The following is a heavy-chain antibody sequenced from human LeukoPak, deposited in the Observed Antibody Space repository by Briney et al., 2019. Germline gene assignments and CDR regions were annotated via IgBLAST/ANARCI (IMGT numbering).Heavy chain of an antibody. D-gene: IGHD5-18*01. Sequence: GASVKVSCKASGYTFTGYYMHWVRQAPGQGLEWMGWINPNSGGTNYAQKFQGRVTMTRDTSISTAYVELSRLRSDDTAVYYCARDKGPYSYAYTPGGFDYWGQGTLVTVSS. V-gene: IGHV1-2*02. CDR1: GYTFTGYY. J-gene: IGHJ4*02. CDR2: INPNSGGT. CDR3: ARDKGPYSYAYTPGGFDY.